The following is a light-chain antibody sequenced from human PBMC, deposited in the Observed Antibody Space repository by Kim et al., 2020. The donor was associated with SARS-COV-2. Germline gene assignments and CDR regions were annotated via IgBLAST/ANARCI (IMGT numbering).Light chain of an antibody. Sequence: YELTQPPSVSVSPGQTANITCSGHELGDKYASWYQQRPGQSPVLVIYQDSERPSGISERFSGFNSGNTATLSISGTQAMDEAEYYCQAWDSSTAHVFGGGTQLTVL. J-gene: IGLJ2*01. CDR1: ELGDKY. CDR3: QAWDSSTAHV. CDR2: QDS. V-gene: IGLV3-1*01.